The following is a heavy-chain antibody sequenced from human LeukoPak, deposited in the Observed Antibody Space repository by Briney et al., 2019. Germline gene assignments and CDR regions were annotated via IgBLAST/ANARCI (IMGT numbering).Heavy chain of an antibody. CDR2: ISAYNGNT. CDR3: ASVSWGLRLGRLNAFDI. Sequence: ASVKVSCKASGYTFTSYGISWVRQAPGQGLEWMGWISAYNGNTNYAQKLQGRVTMTTDTSTSTAYMELRSLRSDDTAVYYCASVSWGLRLGRLNAFDIWGQGTIVTVSS. J-gene: IGHJ3*02. D-gene: IGHD3-16*01. V-gene: IGHV1-18*01. CDR1: GYTFTSYG.